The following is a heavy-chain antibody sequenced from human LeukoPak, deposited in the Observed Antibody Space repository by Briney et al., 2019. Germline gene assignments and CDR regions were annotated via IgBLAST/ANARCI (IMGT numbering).Heavy chain of an antibody. CDR3: ARGGPGRLQTDS. CDR2: ISYDGSNK. CDR1: GFTFSSYA. D-gene: IGHD1-14*01. J-gene: IGHJ4*02. V-gene: IGHV3-30*14. Sequence: GGSLRLSCAASGFTFSSYAMHWVRQAPGKGLEWVAVISYDGSNKYYADSVKGRFTISRDSSKNTLYLQMNSLRAEDTAVYYCARGGPGRLQTDSWGQGTLVTVSS.